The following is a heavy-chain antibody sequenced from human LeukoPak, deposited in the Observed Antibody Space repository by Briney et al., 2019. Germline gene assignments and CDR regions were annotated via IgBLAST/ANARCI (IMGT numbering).Heavy chain of an antibody. CDR1: GFTFSSYS. CDR2: ISSSSSTI. V-gene: IGHV3-48*01. J-gene: IGHJ4*02. CDR3: ARGAYNSGWSGWY. D-gene: IGHD6-19*01. Sequence: PGGSLRLSCAASGFTFSSYSMNWVRQAPGKGLEWVSLISSSSSTIYYADSVKGRFTTSRDNAKKSLYIQMNSLRAEDTAVYYCARGAYNSGWSGWYWGQGNLVTVSS.